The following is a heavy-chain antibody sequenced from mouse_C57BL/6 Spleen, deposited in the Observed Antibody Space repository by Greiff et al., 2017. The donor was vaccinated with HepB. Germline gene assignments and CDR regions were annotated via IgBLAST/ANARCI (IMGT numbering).Heavy chain of an antibody. Sequence: EVMLVESGGGLVKPGGSLKLSCAASGFTFSSYAMSWVRQTPEKRLEWVATISDGGSYTYYPDNVKGRFTISRDNAKNNLYLQMSHLKSEDTAMYYCARDWFPYWGQGTLVTVSA. J-gene: IGHJ3*01. CDR1: GFTFSSYA. V-gene: IGHV5-4*01. CDR2: ISDGGSYT. CDR3: ARDWFPY.